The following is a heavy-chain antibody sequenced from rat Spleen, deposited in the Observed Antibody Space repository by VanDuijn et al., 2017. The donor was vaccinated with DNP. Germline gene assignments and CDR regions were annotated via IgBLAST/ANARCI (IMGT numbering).Heavy chain of an antibody. CDR1: GYSITTNF. CDR2: ISYSGST. D-gene: IGHD4-3*01. Sequence: EVQLQESGSGLVKPSQSLSLTCSVTGYSITTNFWGWIRKFPGNKMEYIGHISYSGSTNYNPSLKSRISITRDTSKNHFFLQLNSVTTEDTATYYCARFLFGLYAMDAWGQGTSVTVSS. CDR3: ARFLFGLYAMDA. V-gene: IGHV3-1*01. J-gene: IGHJ4*01.